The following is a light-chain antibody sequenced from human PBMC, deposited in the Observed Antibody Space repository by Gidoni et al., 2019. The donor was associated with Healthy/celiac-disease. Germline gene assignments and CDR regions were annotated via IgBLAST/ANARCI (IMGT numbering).Light chain of an antibody. CDR3: SAWDSSLSAHVV. Sequence: QAGLTQPPSVSKGLRQTATLDCTGNINNAGNQGAAWLQQQQGHPPTHLSYRNNNRPSVISERFSASCSGNSASLTITGLQPEHAADYYCSAWDSSLSAHVVFGGGTKLTVL. V-gene: IGLV10-54*04. CDR1: INNAGNQG. CDR2: RNN. J-gene: IGLJ2*01.